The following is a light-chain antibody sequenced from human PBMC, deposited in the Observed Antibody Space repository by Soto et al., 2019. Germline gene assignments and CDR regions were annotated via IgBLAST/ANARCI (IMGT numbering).Light chain of an antibody. V-gene: IGKV3-11*01. J-gene: IGKJ4*01. Sequence: EIVLTQSPATLSLSPGESATLSCRASQSISNYLAWYQQKPGQAPRLLIYDASKRATDVPARFSGSGSGTDFTLTVSSLEPEDFAVYYCQQRSNWPLTFGGGTKVEIK. CDR1: QSISNY. CDR3: QQRSNWPLT. CDR2: DAS.